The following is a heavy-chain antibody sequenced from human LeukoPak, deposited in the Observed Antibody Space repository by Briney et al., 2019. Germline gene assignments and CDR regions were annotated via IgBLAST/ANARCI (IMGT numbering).Heavy chain of an antibody. D-gene: IGHD6-13*01. CDR1: GFTFTSSA. CDR2: IVVGSGKT. Sequence: SVRVSCKASGFTFTSSAVQWVRQARGQSGERIGWIVVGSGKTNYTQKFQERVTITRDMSTSTAYMELTSLRSEDTAVYYCAALQGPYSSSWYEPFDYWGQGTLVTVSS. CDR3: AALQGPYSSSWYEPFDY. J-gene: IGHJ4*02. V-gene: IGHV1-58*01.